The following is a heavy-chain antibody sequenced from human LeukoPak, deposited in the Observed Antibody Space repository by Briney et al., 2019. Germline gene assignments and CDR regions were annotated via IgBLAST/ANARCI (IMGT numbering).Heavy chain of an antibody. J-gene: IGHJ4*02. Sequence: ASVKVSCKASGYTFTSYSMHWVRQAPGQRLEWMGWINAGNGNTKYSQALQGRVTITRDTSASTTYMELSSLKSEDMGVYYCARERNSWYSYYFDYWGQGTLVTVSS. D-gene: IGHD6-13*01. V-gene: IGHV1-3*03. CDR2: INAGNGNT. CDR1: GYTFTSYS. CDR3: ARERNSWYSYYFDY.